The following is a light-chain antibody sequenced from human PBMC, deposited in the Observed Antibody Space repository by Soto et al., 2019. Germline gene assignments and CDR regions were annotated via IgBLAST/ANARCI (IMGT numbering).Light chain of an antibody. CDR1: QSVSSSY. J-gene: IGKJ4*01. CDR3: QQYGSSPPRLT. V-gene: IGKV3-20*01. Sequence: EIVLTQSPCTLSLSPGERATLSCRASQSVSSSYLAWYQQKPGQAPRLLIYGASSRATGIPDRFSGSGSGTDFTLTISRLEPEDFAVYYCQQYGSSPPRLTFGGGTKVESK. CDR2: GAS.